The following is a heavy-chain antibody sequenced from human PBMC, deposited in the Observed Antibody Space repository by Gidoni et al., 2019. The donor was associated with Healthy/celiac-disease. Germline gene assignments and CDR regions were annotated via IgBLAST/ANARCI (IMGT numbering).Heavy chain of an antibody. CDR1: GFTFSSYA. D-gene: IGHD3-22*01. V-gene: IGHV3-23*01. J-gene: IGHJ4*02. CDR2: ISGSGGST. Sequence: VQLLDSGGGFVQPGGSLRLSCAASGFTFSSYAMSWVRQAPGKGLEWVSAISGSGGSTYYADSGKGRFTISRDNSKNTLYLQMNSLRAEDTAVYYCAKDLGYDSSGYDYWGQGTLVTVSS. CDR3: AKDLGYDSSGYDY.